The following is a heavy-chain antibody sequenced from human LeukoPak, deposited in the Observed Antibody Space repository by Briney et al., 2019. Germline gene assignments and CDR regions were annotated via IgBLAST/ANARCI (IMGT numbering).Heavy chain of an antibody. CDR1: KFTFSDHY. V-gene: IGHV3-11*01. J-gene: IGHJ3*01. CDR2: ISSSGSVI. D-gene: IGHD3-22*01. Sequence: PGGSLRLSCAASKFTFSDHYMSWIRQAPGKGLEWVSYISSSGSVIYYADSVKGRFTISRDNAKNSLYLQMNSLRAEDTAIYYCARGLRETSGYYGSAFDVWGQGTMVTVSS. CDR3: ARGLRETSGYYGSAFDV.